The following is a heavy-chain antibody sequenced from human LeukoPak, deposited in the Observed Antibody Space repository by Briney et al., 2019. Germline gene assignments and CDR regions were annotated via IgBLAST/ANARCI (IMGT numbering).Heavy chain of an antibody. CDR3: ARGRESSGYYNY. J-gene: IGHJ4*02. V-gene: IGHV1-2*02. CDR2: INPNSGGT. CDR1: GYTFTGYY. Sequence: ASVEVSCKASGYTFTGYYMHWVRQAPGQGLEWMGWINPNSGGTNYAQKFQGRVTMTRDTSISTAYMELSRLRSDDTAVYYCARGRESSGYYNYWGQGTLVTVSS. D-gene: IGHD3-22*01.